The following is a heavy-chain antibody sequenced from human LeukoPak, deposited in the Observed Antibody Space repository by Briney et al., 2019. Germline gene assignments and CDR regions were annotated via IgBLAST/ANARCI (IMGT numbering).Heavy chain of an antibody. D-gene: IGHD6-13*01. Sequence: PSETLSLTCTVSGGSISSYYWSWIRQPPGKGLEWIGYIYYSGSTNYNPSLKSRVTISVETSKNQFSLNLSSVTAADTAVYYCARGVAASGTPNWFDPWGQGTLVTVSP. CDR3: ARGVAASGTPNWFDP. V-gene: IGHV4-59*01. CDR2: IYYSGST. CDR1: GGSISSYY. J-gene: IGHJ5*02.